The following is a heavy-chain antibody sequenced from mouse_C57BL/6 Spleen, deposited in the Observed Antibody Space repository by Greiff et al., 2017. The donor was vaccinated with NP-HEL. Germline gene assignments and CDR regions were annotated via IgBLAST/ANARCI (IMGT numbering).Heavy chain of an antibody. CDR2: ILPGSGST. CDR1: GYTFTGYW. CDR3: ARGITTVVAGNYFDY. D-gene: IGHD1-1*01. V-gene: IGHV1-9*01. J-gene: IGHJ2*01. Sequence: QVQLKQSGAELMKPGASVKLSCKATGYTFTGYWIEWVKQRPGHGLEWIGEILPGSGSTNYNEKFKGKATFTADTSSNTAYMQLSSLTTEDSAIYYCARGITTVVAGNYFDYWGQGTTLTVSS.